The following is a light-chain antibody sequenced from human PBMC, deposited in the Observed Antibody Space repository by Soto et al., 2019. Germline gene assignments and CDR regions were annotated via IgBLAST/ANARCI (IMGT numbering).Light chain of an antibody. CDR3: LQDYNYPLT. J-gene: IGKJ3*01. CDR2: ATS. V-gene: IGKV1-17*01. Sequence: DIQMTQSPSSLSASVGDRVTITCRASQDIRNDVGWFQQKPGKAPKRLIYATSSLQSGVPSRFSGSGSGTEFTLTISSLQPEDFGTYYCLQDYNYPLTFGPGTKVDIK. CDR1: QDIRND.